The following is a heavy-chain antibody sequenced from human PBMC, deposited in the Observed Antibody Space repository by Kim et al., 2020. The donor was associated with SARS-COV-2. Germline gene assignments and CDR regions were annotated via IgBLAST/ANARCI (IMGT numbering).Heavy chain of an antibody. V-gene: IGHV4-59*01. J-gene: IGHJ4*02. Sequence: SETLSLTCTVSGGSISSYYWSWIRQPPGKGLEWIGYIYYSGSTNYNPSLKSRVTISVDTSKNQFSLKLSSVTAADTAVYYCARVHSRRDGYRLFDYWGQGTLVTVSS. CDR1: GGSISSYY. CDR3: ARVHSRRDGYRLFDY. D-gene: IGHD5-12*01. CDR2: IYYSGST.